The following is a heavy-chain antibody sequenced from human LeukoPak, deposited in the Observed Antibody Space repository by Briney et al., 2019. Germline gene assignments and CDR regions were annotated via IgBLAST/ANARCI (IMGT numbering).Heavy chain of an antibody. D-gene: IGHD6-13*01. Sequence: GGSLRLSCTASGFTVSSNYMSWVREAPGEGLEWVSVIYSGGSTYYADSVKGRFTISRDNSKNTLYLQMNSLRAEDTAVYYCAKDEGVAAADPNWFDPWGQGTLVTVSS. CDR3: AKDEGVAAADPNWFDP. CDR2: IYSGGST. J-gene: IGHJ5*02. CDR1: GFTVSSNY. V-gene: IGHV3-66*01.